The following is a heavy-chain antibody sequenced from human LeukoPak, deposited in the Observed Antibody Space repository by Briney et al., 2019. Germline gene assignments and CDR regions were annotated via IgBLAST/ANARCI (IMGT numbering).Heavy chain of an antibody. J-gene: IGHJ1*01. CDR3: ARDSSGSYDH. V-gene: IGHV1-46*01. D-gene: IGHD1-26*01. Sequence: GASVKVSCKASGYSSTSYYMQWLRQAPGQGLEWMGIIDPSGGSTGYAPKFQGRVIMTRDTSTSTVYIDLSSLRSEDTAVYYCARDSSGSYDHWGQGTLVTVYS. CDR2: IDPSGGST. CDR1: GYSSTSYY.